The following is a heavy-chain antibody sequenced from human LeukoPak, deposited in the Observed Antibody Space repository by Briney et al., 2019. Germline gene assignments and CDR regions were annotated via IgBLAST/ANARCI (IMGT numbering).Heavy chain of an antibody. CDR1: GFTFSSYG. Sequence: PGRSLRLSCAASGFTFSSYGMHWVRQAPGKGLEWVAVIWYDGSNKYYADSVKGRFTISRDNSKNTLYLQMNSLRAEDTAVYYCAREVGYCSSTSCPYYYYGMDVWGQGTTVTVSS. CDR2: IWYDGSNK. D-gene: IGHD2-2*01. CDR3: AREVGYCSSTSCPYYYYGMDV. V-gene: IGHV3-33*01. J-gene: IGHJ6*02.